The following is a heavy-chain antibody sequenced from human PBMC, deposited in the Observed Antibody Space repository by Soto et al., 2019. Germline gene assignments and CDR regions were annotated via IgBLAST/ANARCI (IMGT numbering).Heavy chain of an antibody. V-gene: IGHV1-18*01. CDR1: GYSFTAYG. CDR3: ARDAPPPELRFLEWHNYDYNGMDV. CDR2: ISCYNGKT. Sequence: QVQVVQSGDEVKETGASVRVSCKTSGYSFTAYGISWVRQAPGQGLEWMGWISCYNGKTKYAQKVQGRVPMTTDTSTSTAYMEVRSLRSDDPAIYYCARDAPPPELRFLEWHNYDYNGMDVWGQGTTVTVSS. J-gene: IGHJ6*02. D-gene: IGHD3-3*01.